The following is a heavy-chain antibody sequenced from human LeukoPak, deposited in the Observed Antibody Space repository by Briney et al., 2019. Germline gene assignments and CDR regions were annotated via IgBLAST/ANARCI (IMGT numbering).Heavy chain of an antibody. CDR1: GYTFSSYA. CDR2: IIPIFGTA. D-gene: IGHD5-18*01. Sequence: SVTVSCRASGYTFSSYAISWVRQAPGQGLEWMGGIIPIFGTANYAQKFQGRVTITADESTSTAYMELSSLRSEDTAVYYCARGISSGYSYGYFDYWGQGTLVTVSS. CDR3: ARGISSGYSYGYFDY. J-gene: IGHJ4*02. V-gene: IGHV1-69*13.